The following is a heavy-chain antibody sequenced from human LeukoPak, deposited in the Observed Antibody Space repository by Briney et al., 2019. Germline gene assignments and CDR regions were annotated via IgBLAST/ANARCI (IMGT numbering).Heavy chain of an antibody. CDR1: GYTFTSYA. V-gene: IGHV1-3*01. D-gene: IGHD6-19*01. CDR2: INAGNGNT. J-gene: IGHJ4*02. CDR3: ARITGAAVASNTFDY. Sequence: ASVKVSCKASGYTFTSYAMHWVRQAPGQRLEWMGWINAGNGNTKYSQKFQGRVTITADKSTSTAYMELSSLRSEDTAVYYCARITGAAVASNTFDYWGQGTLVTVSS.